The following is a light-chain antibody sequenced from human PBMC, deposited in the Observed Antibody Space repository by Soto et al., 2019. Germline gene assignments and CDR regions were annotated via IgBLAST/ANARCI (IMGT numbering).Light chain of an antibody. CDR1: QGISNW. V-gene: IGKV1-33*01. Sequence: DIHMTQSPSSVSASVGDRVTITCRASQGISNWLAWFQQKPGKAPKLLIYDASKLETGVPSRFSGSGSGTDFTFTISSLQPEDIATYYCQQYVDLPPTFGGGTKVDIK. J-gene: IGKJ4*01. CDR2: DAS. CDR3: QQYVDLPPT.